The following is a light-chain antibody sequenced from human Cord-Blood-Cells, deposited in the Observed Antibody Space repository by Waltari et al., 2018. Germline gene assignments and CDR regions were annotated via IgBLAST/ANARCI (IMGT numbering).Light chain of an antibody. J-gene: IGKJ1*01. CDR1: QSVSSK. CDR3: QQYNNWPPWT. Sequence: EIVMTQSPATLSVSQGERATLSCRASQSVSSKLAWYQQKPGQAPRLLIYGASTRATGIPARFSGSGSGTEFTLTISSLQSEDFAVYYCQQYNNWPPWTFGQGTKVEIK. CDR2: GAS. V-gene: IGKV3-15*01.